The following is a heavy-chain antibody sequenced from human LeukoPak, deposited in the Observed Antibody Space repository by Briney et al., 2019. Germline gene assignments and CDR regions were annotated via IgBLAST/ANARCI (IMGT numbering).Heavy chain of an antibody. CDR3: ARGAWGVRGTRVGMDV. CDR2: IYPGDSDT. Sequence: GESLKISCKGSGYSFTRYWIGWVRQMPGKGLEWMGIIYPGDSDTRYSPSFQGQVTISADKSIRTAYLQWSSLKASDTAMYYCARGAWGVRGTRVGMDVWGQGTTVTVSS. D-gene: IGHD3-10*01. J-gene: IGHJ6*02. CDR1: GYSFTRYW. V-gene: IGHV5-51*01.